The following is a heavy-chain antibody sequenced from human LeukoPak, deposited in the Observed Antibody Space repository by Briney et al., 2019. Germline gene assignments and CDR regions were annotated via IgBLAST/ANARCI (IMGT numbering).Heavy chain of an antibody. CDR1: GFTFSNYD. V-gene: IGHV3-23*01. CDR2: ISDSGGST. D-gene: IGHD6-19*01. CDR3: EKDLSRAVAADWFDP. Sequence: GGSLRLSCAASGFTFSNYDMSWVRQAPGKGLEWVSSISDSGGSTYYADSVEGRFTISRDNSKNTLYLQMTNLRAADTAVYYWEKDLSRAVAADWFDPWDQGSLVTVSS. J-gene: IGHJ5*02.